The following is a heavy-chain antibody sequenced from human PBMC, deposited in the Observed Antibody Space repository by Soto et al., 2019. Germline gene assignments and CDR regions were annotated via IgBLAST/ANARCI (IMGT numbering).Heavy chain of an antibody. CDR2: VYYSGST. CDR3: GRREGLATISYYFDY. J-gene: IGHJ4*03. D-gene: IGHD3-9*01. CDR1: GGSVSSSSYY. Sequence: SETLSLTCTVSGGSVSSSSYYWGWVRQPPGKGLEWIGSVYYSGSTYYNPSLESRVTISVDKSKNQFSLKLMSLSAADTAVYYCGRREGLATISYYFDYWGKGTTVTSP. V-gene: IGHV4-39*01.